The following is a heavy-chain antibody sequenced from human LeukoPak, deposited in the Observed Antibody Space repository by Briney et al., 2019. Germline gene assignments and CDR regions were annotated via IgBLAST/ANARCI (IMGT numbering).Heavy chain of an antibody. J-gene: IGHJ3*02. CDR1: GGTFSSYA. CDR3: ARTNWNDAFDI. CDR2: IIPIFGTA. Sequence: ASVKVSCKASGGTFSSYAISWVRQAPGQGLEWMGGIIPIFGTANYAQKFQGRVTITTDESTSTAYMELSSPRSEDTAVYYCARTNWNDAFDIWGQGTMVTVSS. D-gene: IGHD1-1*01. V-gene: IGHV1-69*05.